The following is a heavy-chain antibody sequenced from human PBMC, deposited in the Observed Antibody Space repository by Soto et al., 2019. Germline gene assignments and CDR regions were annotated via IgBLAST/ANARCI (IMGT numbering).Heavy chain of an antibody. CDR1: GFTFSSYS. CDR3: ARASYYDFWSGYYSPVADWFDP. D-gene: IGHD3-3*01. Sequence: GGSLRLSCAASGFTFSSYSMNWVRQAPGKGLEWVSSISSSSSYIYYADSVKGRFTISRDNAKNSLYLQKNSLRSEDTSVYYCARASYYDFWSGYYSPVADWFDPWGQGTLVTVSS. CDR2: ISSSSSYI. V-gene: IGHV3-21*01. J-gene: IGHJ5*02.